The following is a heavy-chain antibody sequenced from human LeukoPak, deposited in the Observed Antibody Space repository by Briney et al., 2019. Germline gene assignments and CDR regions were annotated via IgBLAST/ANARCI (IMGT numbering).Heavy chain of an antibody. CDR3: ARAGGSCSRSSGPIPYYGLDV. CDR1: GGSITGFY. CDR2: IYYSGST. Sequence: SETLSLTRTVSGGSITGFYWNWIRQSPGKGLEWIGDIYYSGSTDYNPSLKRRVTISVDTSKSQFSLKLTSVTAADTAVYYCARAGGSCSRSSGPIPYYGLDVWGQGTTVTVSS. D-gene: IGHD2-2*01. J-gene: IGHJ6*02. V-gene: IGHV4-59*01.